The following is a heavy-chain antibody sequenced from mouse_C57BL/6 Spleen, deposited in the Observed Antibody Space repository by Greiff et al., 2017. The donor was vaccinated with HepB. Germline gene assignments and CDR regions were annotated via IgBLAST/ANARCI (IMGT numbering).Heavy chain of an antibody. V-gene: IGHV1-22*01. Sequence: VQLKESGPELVKPRASVKMSCKASGYTFTDYNMHWVKQSHGKSLEWIGYINPNNGGTSYNQKFKGKATLTVNKSSSTAYMELRSLTSEDSAVYYCARGDPRAMDYWGQGTSVTVSS. D-gene: IGHD3-3*01. CDR3: ARGDPRAMDY. J-gene: IGHJ4*01. CDR1: GYTFTDYN. CDR2: INPNNGGT.